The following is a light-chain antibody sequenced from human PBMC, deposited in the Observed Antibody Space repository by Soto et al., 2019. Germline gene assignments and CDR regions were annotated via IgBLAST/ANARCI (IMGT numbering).Light chain of an antibody. CDR3: SSYTSRSTRV. Sequence: QSVLTQPASVSGSPGQSITISCTGTSSDVGGYTYVSWYQQHPGKAPKLMIYEVSNRPSGVSNRFSGSKSGNTASLTISGLQAEDAADYYCSSYTSRSTRVFGGGTKLTVL. V-gene: IGLV2-14*01. CDR1: SSDVGGYTY. J-gene: IGLJ3*02. CDR2: EVS.